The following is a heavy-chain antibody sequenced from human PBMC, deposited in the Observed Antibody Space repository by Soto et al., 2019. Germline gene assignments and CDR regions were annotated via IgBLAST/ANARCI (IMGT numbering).Heavy chain of an antibody. V-gene: IGHV2-5*01. Sequence: QITLKESGPTLLEPTQTLTLTCTLSGFSLTTSGVGVGWIRQPPGKALEWLAVIYWNGDRRYSPSLENRLTITRDPSKNQVVLTMTNLDALDTGTYFCAHRRPAAVSSSRYFFEYWGQGTLVTVSS. CDR2: IYWNGDR. CDR3: AHRRPAAVSSSRYFFEY. J-gene: IGHJ4*02. CDR1: GFSLTTSGVG. D-gene: IGHD2-2*01.